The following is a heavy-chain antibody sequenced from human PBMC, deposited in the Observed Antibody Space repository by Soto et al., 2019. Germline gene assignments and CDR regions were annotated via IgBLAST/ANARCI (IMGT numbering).Heavy chain of an antibody. CDR1: GLTFSSKW. J-gene: IGHJ6*03. Sequence: GGSLRLSCAVSGLTFSSKWMHWVRQAPGKGLEWVSLIWYDGSNKCYADSVKGRFAISRDNAKNTLYLQMNSLRGEDTAVYYCARTPSSRWSYYYYYYMDVWDKGTTVTVSS. V-gene: IGHV3-33*08. D-gene: IGHD6-13*01. CDR2: IWYDGSNK. CDR3: ARTPSSRWSYYYYYYMDV.